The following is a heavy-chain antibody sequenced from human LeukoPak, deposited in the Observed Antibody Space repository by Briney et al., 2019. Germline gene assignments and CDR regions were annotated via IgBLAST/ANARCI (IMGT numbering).Heavy chain of an antibody. CDR1: GFTFSSYS. Sequence: PGGSLRLSCVVSGFTFSSYSMIGVRQAPGKGLQWVAKMKKDGSETNYADSVRGRFTISRDNSKHTVYLQMNSLRPEDTALYYCAKDGNWASVPWGQRTLVSVSS. CDR3: AKDGNWASVP. D-gene: IGHD7-27*01. J-gene: IGHJ5*02. CDR2: MKKDGSET. V-gene: IGHV3-30*02.